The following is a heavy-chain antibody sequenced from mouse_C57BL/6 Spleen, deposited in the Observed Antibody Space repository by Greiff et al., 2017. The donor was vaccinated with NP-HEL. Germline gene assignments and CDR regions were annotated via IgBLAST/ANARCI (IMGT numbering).Heavy chain of an antibody. CDR1: EYEFPSHD. CDR3: ARHSYGSSHWYFDV. Sequence: EVKLVESGGGLVQPGESLKLSCESNEYEFPSHDMSWVRKTPEKRLELVAAINSDGGSTYYPDTMEGRFIISRDNTKKTLYLQMSSLRSEDTAVYYCARHSYGSSHWYFDVWGTGTTVTVSS. D-gene: IGHD1-1*01. J-gene: IGHJ1*03. CDR2: INSDGGST. V-gene: IGHV5-2*01.